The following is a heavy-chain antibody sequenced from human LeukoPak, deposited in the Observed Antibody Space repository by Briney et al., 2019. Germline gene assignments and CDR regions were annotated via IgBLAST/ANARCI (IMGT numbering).Heavy chain of an antibody. J-gene: IGHJ4*02. CDR1: GYSNSSGYY. D-gene: IGHD3-16*02. CDR3: ASLIGTVFYY. Sequence: SETLSLTCGVSGYSNSSGYYWGWIRQPPGKGLEWIVILSHSRPPSSHPSLNSRLTISVDTSDNQFSLKLTSVPAAHTAVYYCASLIGTVFYYWGQGTLVTVSS. V-gene: IGHV4-38-2*01. CDR2: LSHSRPP.